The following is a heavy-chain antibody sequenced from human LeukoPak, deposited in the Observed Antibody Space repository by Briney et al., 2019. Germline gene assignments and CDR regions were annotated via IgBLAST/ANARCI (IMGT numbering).Heavy chain of an antibody. Sequence: SETLSLTCAVYGGSFGGYYWSWIRQPPGKGLEWIGEINHSGSTNYSPSLKSRVTISVDTSKNQFSLKLSSVTAADTAVYYCARGLEYFHYYMDVWGKGTTVTVSS. CDR2: INHSGST. V-gene: IGHV4-34*01. D-gene: IGHD3-3*01. CDR3: ARGLEYFHYYMDV. J-gene: IGHJ6*03. CDR1: GGSFGGYY.